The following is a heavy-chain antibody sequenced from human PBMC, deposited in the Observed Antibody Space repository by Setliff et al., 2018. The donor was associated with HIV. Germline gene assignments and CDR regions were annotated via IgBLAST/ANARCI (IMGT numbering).Heavy chain of an antibody. J-gene: IGHJ6*03. CDR3: ARVSYDYASYYMDV. Sequence: SQTLSLTCAVSGYSISSGYYWGWIRQPPGKGLEWIGTIYQSGSTYYNPSLKSRVTISLDTSKNQFPLKLSSVTAADTAVYYCARVSYDYASYYMDVWGKGTTVTVSS. CDR1: GYSISSGYY. D-gene: IGHD3-16*01. V-gene: IGHV4-38-2*01. CDR2: IYQSGST.